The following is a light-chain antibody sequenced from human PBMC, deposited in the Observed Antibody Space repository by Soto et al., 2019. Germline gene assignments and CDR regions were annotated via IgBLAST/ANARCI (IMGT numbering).Light chain of an antibody. CDR2: DTN. Sequence: QSVLTQPPSVSAAPGQKVTISCSGSPSNIGNNYVSWYQQLPGTAPKLLIYDTNKRPSGIPDRFSGSKSGTSATLGITGLQTGDEADYYCGTWDSSLTAYIFGTGTKLTVL. J-gene: IGLJ1*01. CDR3: GTWDSSLTAYI. V-gene: IGLV1-51*01. CDR1: PSNIGNNY.